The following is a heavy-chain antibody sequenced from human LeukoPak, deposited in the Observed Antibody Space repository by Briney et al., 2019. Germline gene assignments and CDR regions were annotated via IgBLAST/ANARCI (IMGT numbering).Heavy chain of an antibody. CDR1: GGSFSGYY. V-gene: IGHV4-34*01. D-gene: IGHD1-1*01. J-gene: IGHJ6*02. CDR3: ARGPVRALYGMDV. Sequence: SETLSLTCAVYGGSFSGYYWSWIRQSPGKGLEWIGEINHSGSTNYNPSLKSRVTISVDTSKNQFSLKLSSVTAADTAVYYCARGPVRALYGMDVWGQGTTVTVSS. CDR2: INHSGST.